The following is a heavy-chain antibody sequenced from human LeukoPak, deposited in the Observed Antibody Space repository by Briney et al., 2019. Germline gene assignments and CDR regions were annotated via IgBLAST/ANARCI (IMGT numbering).Heavy chain of an antibody. Sequence: ASVKVSCKASGYTFTGYYMHWVRQAPGQGLEWMGIINPSGGSTSYAQKFQGRVTMTRDTSTSTVYMELSSVRSEDTAVYYCASFGTSYELDYWGQGTLVTVSS. CDR2: INPSGGST. CDR1: GYTFTGYY. V-gene: IGHV1-46*01. D-gene: IGHD2-2*01. CDR3: ASFGTSYELDY. J-gene: IGHJ4*02.